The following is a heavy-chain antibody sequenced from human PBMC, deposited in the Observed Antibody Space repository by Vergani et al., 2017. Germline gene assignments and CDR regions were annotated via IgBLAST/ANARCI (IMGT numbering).Heavy chain of an antibody. CDR2: ISSSSSTI. V-gene: IGHV3-48*04. D-gene: IGHD1-7*01. CDR3: AKDILLELGGGFDY. CDR1: GFTFSSYS. J-gene: IGHJ4*02. Sequence: EVQLVESGGGLVQPGGSLRLSCAASGFTFSSYSMNWVRQAPGKGLEWVSYISSSSSTIYYADSVKGRFTISRDNAKNSLYLQMNSLRAEDTALYYCAKDILLELGGGFDYWGQGTLVTVSS.